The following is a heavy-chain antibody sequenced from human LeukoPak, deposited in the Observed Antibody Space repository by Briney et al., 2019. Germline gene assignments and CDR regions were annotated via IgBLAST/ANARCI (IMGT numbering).Heavy chain of an antibody. CDR3: ARDQYCSGGSCPS. CDR1: GYTFTGYY. CDR2: INPNSGGT. Sequence: ASVKVSCKASGYTFTGYYMHWVRQAPGQGLEWMGRINPNSGGTNYAQKFQGRVTMTRDTSISTAYIELSRLRSDDTALYYCARDQYCSGGSCPSWGQGTLVTVSS. J-gene: IGHJ5*02. D-gene: IGHD2-15*01. V-gene: IGHV1-2*06.